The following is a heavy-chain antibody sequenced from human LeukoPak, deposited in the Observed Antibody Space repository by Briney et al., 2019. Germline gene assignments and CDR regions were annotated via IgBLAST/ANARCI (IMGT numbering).Heavy chain of an antibody. CDR2: ISGSGTRT. V-gene: IGHV3-23*01. Sequence: GGSLRLSCVGSGFTLSSYAMSWVRQAPGKGLEWVSAISGSGTRTYYADSVKGRFTISRDNSKNTLYLQMNSLRAEDTAVYYCAKAPTKEEEWLLLNYFDYWGQGTLVTVSS. J-gene: IGHJ4*02. D-gene: IGHD3-22*01. CDR3: AKAPTKEEEWLLLNYFDY. CDR1: GFTLSSYA.